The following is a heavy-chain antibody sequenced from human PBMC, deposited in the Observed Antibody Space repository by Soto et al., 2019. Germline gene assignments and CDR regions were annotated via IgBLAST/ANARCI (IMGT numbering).Heavy chain of an antibody. CDR3: ARVRTTSFYYYGLDV. CDR1: GGSISNYY. D-gene: IGHD4-4*01. Sequence: SETLSLTCTVSGGSISNYYGNWIRQPPGKGLEWIGYMYYSGSANYNPSLKSRVTITVDTSKNQLSLKLTSVTAADTAVYYCARVRTTSFYYYGLDVWGLGTTVTFS. CDR2: MYYSGSA. J-gene: IGHJ6*02. V-gene: IGHV4-59*01.